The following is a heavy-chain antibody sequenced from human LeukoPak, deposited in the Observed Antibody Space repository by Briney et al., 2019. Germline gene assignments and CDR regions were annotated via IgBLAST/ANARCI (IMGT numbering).Heavy chain of an antibody. CDR3: ARDRGNQRGYYYYYMDV. J-gene: IGHJ6*03. V-gene: IGHV3-21*01. Sequence: PGGSLRLSCGASGFIFSTYSMTWVRQAPGKGLEWVASISSSTAYTSYADSVKGRFTISRDNAKNSLYLQMNSLRAEDTAVYYCARDRGNQRGYYYYYMDVWGKGTTVTVSS. CDR2: ISSSTAYT. D-gene: IGHD1-14*01. CDR1: GFIFSTYS.